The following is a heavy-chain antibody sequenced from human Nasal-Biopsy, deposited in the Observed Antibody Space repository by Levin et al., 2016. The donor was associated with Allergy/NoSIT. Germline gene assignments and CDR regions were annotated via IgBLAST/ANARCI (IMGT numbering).Heavy chain of an antibody. CDR1: GMTFSSYT. D-gene: IGHD3-9*01. CDR3: ARVPSDWSPRDAFDL. CDR2: IAGNGGSP. V-gene: IGHV3-23*01. Sequence: GGSLRLSCEASGMTFSSYTMSWIRQAAGKGLESVAVIAGNGGSPFQADSVRGRFTISRDNSKNTLFLQMNSLRVEDTAVYFCARVPSDWSPRDAFDLWGQGTMVTVSS. J-gene: IGHJ3*01.